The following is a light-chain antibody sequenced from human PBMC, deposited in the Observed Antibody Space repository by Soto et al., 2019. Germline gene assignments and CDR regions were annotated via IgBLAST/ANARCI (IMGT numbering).Light chain of an antibody. CDR2: DAS. CDR1: QSVSSY. CDR3: QQRSNWPPT. J-gene: IGKJ4*01. V-gene: IGKV3-11*01. Sequence: EIVLTQFPATLSLSPGERATLSCRASQSVSSYLAWYQQKPGQAPRLLIYDASNRATGIPARFSGSGSGTDFTLTISSLEPEDFAVYYCQQRSNWPPTFGGGTKVEIE.